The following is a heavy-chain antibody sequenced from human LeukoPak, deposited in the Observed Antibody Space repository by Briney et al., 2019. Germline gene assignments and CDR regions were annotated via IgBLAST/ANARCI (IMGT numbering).Heavy chain of an antibody. V-gene: IGHV3-21*01. Sequence: ETLSLTCAVYGGSFSGYYWSWVRQAPGKGLEWVSSISSSSSYIYYADSVKGRFTISRDNAKNSLYLQMNSLRAEDTAVYYCARDGDTAMVLGGFDYWGQGTLVTVSS. D-gene: IGHD5-18*01. CDR2: ISSSSSYI. CDR3: ARDGDTAMVLGGFDY. CDR1: GGSFSGYY. J-gene: IGHJ4*02.